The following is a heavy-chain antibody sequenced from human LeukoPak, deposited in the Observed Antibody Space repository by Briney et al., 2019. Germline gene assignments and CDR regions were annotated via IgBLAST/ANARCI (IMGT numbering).Heavy chain of an antibody. CDR1: GFTFSSYE. J-gene: IGHJ4*02. D-gene: IGHD2-2*01. Sequence: GGSLRLSCAASGFTFSSYEMNWVRQAPGKGLEWVAFIRYDGSNKYYADSVKGRFTISRDNSKNTLYLQMNSLRAEDTAVYFCARPRNVATWYQFGCWGQGTLVTVSS. V-gene: IGHV3-33*08. CDR2: IRYDGSNK. CDR3: ARPRNVATWYQFGC.